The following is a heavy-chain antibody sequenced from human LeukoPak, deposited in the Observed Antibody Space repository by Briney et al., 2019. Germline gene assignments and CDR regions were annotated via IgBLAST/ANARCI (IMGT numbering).Heavy chain of an antibody. CDR2: INPSGGST. Sequence: ASAKVSCKASGYTFTSYYMHWVRQAPGQGLEWMGIINPSGGSTSYAQKFQGRVTMTRDTSTSTVYMELSSLRSEDTAVYYCARDTYDYVWGSYDNFDYWGQGTLVTVSS. CDR3: ARDTYDYVWGSYDNFDY. J-gene: IGHJ4*02. CDR1: GYTFTSYY. D-gene: IGHD3-16*01. V-gene: IGHV1-46*01.